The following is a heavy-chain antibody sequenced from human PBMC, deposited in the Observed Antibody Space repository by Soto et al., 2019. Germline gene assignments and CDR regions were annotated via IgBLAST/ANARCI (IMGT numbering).Heavy chain of an antibody. CDR2: INAGNGNT. J-gene: IGHJ5*02. V-gene: IGHV1-3*01. Sequence: ASGKVPCKAFGYTFTTYAMHWVPQAPGQRLEWMGWINAGNGNTKYSQKFQGRVTVTRDPSASTAYMELSSLRSEDTAVYYCARARYPGIAAAGITWFDPWGQGTLVTVSS. CDR1: GYTFTTYA. CDR3: ARARYPGIAAAGITWFDP. D-gene: IGHD6-13*01.